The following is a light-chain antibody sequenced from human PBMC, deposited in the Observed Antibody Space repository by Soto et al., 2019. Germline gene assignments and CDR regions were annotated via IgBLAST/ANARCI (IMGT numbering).Light chain of an antibody. J-gene: IGKJ1*01. CDR1: QSVSSSY. CDR3: QQYGSSPQT. V-gene: IGKV3-20*01. Sequence: VLTQSPGTLSLTPGERATLSCRASQSVSSSYLAWYQQKPGQAPRLLIYGASSRATGIPDRFSGSGSGTDFTLTISRLEPEDFAVYYCQQYGSSPQTFGQGTKVDIK. CDR2: GAS.